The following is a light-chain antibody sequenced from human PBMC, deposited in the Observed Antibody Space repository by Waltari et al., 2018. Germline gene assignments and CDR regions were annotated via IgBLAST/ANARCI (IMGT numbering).Light chain of an antibody. CDR1: SLRSYY. CDR3: NARESSGNHRV. CDR2: GKN. V-gene: IGLV3-19*01. J-gene: IGLJ2*01. Sequence: SELTQDPAVSVALGQTVRITCPGDSLRSYYASWYQQKPGQAPVLVIYGKNNRPSGIPDRVSGSSSGNTASLTITGAQAEDEADYYCNARESSGNHRVFGGGTKLTVL.